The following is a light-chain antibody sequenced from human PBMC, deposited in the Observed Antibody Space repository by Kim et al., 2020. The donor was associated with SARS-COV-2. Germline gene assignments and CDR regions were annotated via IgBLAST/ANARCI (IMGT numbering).Light chain of an antibody. CDR2: STN. CDR1: TGAVTSGYY. J-gene: IGLJ3*02. CDR3: LLYYGGTWV. Sequence: GGTVTLTCASTTGAVTSGYYVNWFQQKPGQAPRALIYSTNNKHSWTPARFSGSPLGGKAALTLSGVQPEDEAEYYCLLYYGGTWVFGGGTKLTVL. V-gene: IGLV7-43*01.